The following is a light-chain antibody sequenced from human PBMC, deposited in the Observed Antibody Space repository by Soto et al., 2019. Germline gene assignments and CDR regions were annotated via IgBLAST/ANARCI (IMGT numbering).Light chain of an antibody. Sequence: DLVITQSTLSLRVSNGQQASISFRSTQSLLHSNGYNYLDWYLQKPGQSPQLLIYLGSNRASGVPDRVSGSGSGTDFTLKISRVEAEDVGVYYCMQALQTPYTFGKGTKVDIK. CDR2: LGS. CDR3: MQALQTPYT. CDR1: QSLLHSNGYNY. J-gene: IGKJ2*01. V-gene: IGKV2-28*01.